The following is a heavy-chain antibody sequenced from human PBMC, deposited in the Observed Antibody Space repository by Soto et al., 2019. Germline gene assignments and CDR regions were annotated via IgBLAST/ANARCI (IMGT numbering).Heavy chain of an antibody. D-gene: IGHD3-3*01. J-gene: IGHJ4*02. CDR1: GGTFSSYT. CDR3: ARGVYDFWSGSFDY. Sequence: QVQLVQSGAEVKKPGSSVKVSCKASGGTFSSYTISWVRQAPGQGLEWMGRIIPILGIANYAQKFQGRVTITADKPTSTAYMELSSLRSEDTAVYYCARGVYDFWSGSFDYWGQGTLVTVSS. CDR2: IIPILGIA. V-gene: IGHV1-69*02.